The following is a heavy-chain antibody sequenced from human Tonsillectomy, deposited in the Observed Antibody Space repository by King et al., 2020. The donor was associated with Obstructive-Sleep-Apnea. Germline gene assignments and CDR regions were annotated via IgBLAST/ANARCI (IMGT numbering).Heavy chain of an antibody. CDR2: ISHSGNT. Sequence: VQLQQWGAGLLKPSETLSLTCAVYGGSFSGYYWSWIRQPPGKGLEWIGEISHSGNTNYDPSLKSRVTISVDTSKNQFSLKLSSVTAADTAVYYCARDPAGPTILSSDRGGRGTLLTVSS. D-gene: IGHD3-9*01. J-gene: IGHJ2*01. CDR3: ARDPAGPTILSSDR. V-gene: IGHV4-34*01. CDR1: GGSFSGYY.